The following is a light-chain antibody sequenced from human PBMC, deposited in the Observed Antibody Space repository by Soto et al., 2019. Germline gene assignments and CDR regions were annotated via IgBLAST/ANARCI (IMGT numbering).Light chain of an antibody. CDR1: SSDVGGYNY. V-gene: IGLV2-14*01. Sequence: QSALTQPASVSGSPGQSITISCTGTSSDVGGYNYVSWYQQHPGKAHKLMIYDVSNRPSGVSNRFSGSKSGNTASLTISGLRAEDEADYYCSSYTSSSTPGFGGGTKLTVL. CDR3: SSYTSSSTPG. J-gene: IGLJ2*01. CDR2: DVS.